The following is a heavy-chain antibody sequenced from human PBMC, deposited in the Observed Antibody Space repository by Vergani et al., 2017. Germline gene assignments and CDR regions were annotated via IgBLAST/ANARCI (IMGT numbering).Heavy chain of an antibody. CDR2: TYYRSKWYN. V-gene: IGHV6-1*01. D-gene: IGHD3-10*01. CDR3: ARGPQTPRRYYYGSGSYYNLPGGYYFDY. CDR1: GDSVSSNSAA. Sequence: QVQLQQSGPGLVKPSQTLSLTCAISGDSVSSNSAAWNWIRQSPSRGLEWLGRTYYRSKWYNDYAVSVKSRITINPDTSKNQFSLQLNSVTPEDTAVYYCARGPQTPRRYYYGSGSYYNLPGGYYFDYWGQGTLVTVSS. J-gene: IGHJ4*02.